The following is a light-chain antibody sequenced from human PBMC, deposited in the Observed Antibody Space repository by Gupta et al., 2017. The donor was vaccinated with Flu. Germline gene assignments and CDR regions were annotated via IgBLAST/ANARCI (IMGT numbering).Light chain of an antibody. V-gene: IGKV3-15*01. J-gene: IGKJ1*01. Sequence: VMTQSPATLSVSPGERATLSCRASQSVSTNLVWYQQKPGQAPRLLIYGASTRATGIPARFSGSGSGTEFTLSISSLQSEDFALYYCQQYNNWPRTFGQGTKVEI. CDR1: QSVSTN. CDR2: GAS. CDR3: QQYNNWPRT.